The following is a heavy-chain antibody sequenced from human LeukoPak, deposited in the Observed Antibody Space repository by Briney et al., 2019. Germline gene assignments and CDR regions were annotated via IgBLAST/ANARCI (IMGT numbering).Heavy chain of an antibody. Sequence: SETLSLTCAVYGGSFSDNYWSWIRQPPGKWREWIGEINHSGSTNYNPSLKSRVTISVDTSKNQFSLKLSSVAAADTAVYYCERLLYGTGVAGTESDYWGQGTLVTVSS. CDR3: ERLLYGTGVAGTESDY. J-gene: IGHJ4*02. CDR2: INHSGST. CDR1: GGSFSDNY. V-gene: IGHV4-34*01. D-gene: IGHD6-19*01.